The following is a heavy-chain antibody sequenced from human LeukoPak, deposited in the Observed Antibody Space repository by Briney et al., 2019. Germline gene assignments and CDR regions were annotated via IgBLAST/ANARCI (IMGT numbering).Heavy chain of an antibody. V-gene: IGHV3-21*01. CDR2: ISSSSRQL. D-gene: IGHD2-15*01. J-gene: IGHJ6*02. Sequence: GGPLRLSCAASGLPFSRYTMNWVRQAPGKGLEWVSSISSSSRQLYYEAYVKRRLTIYTDNDNNSLYLQMNSLRAEVTAVYYCARDPTPRYCSGGSCYTHYGMDVWGQGTTVTVSS. CDR3: ARDPTPRYCSGGSCYTHYGMDV. CDR1: GLPFSRYT.